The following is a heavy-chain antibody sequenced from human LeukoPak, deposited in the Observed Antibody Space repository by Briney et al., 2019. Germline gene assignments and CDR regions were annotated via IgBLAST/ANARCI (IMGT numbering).Heavy chain of an antibody. CDR2: ISSNGGST. CDR3: VRSVCSGGSCNYYYYGMDV. J-gene: IGHJ6*04. Sequence: GGSLRLSCAASGFTFSSYSMNWVRQAPGKGLEYVSAISSNGGSTYYADSVKGRFTISRDNSKNTLYLQMSSLRAEDTAVYYCVRSVCSGGSCNYYYYGMDVWGKGTTVTVSS. D-gene: IGHD2-15*01. CDR1: GFTFSSYS. V-gene: IGHV3-64D*06.